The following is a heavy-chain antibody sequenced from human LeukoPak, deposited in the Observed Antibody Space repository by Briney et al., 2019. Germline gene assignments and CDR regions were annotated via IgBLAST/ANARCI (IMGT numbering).Heavy chain of an antibody. CDR3: ARHDYGGNSAFDY. D-gene: IGHD4-23*01. V-gene: IGHV4-39*01. CDR1: GVSISSSSYY. Sequence: KPSETLSLTCTVSGVSISSSSYYWGWIRRPPGKGLEWIGSIYYSGSTFYNPSLKSRVTISVDTSKIQFSLKLSSVTAADTALYYCARHDYGGNSAFDYWGQGTLVTVSS. CDR2: IYYSGST. J-gene: IGHJ4*02.